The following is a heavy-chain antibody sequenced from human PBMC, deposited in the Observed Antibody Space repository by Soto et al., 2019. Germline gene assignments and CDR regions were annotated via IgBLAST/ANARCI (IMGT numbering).Heavy chain of an antibody. D-gene: IGHD3-22*01. Sequence: GASVKVSCKASGYTFTSYGISWVRQAPGQGLEWMGWISAYNGNTNYAQKLQGRVTMTTDTSTSTAYMELRSLRSDDTAVYYCATPAAGDSSGYLRLIGAFEIWGQGTMVTVSS. V-gene: IGHV1-18*01. CDR1: GYTFTSYG. CDR3: ATPAAGDSSGYLRLIGAFEI. CDR2: ISAYNGNT. J-gene: IGHJ3*02.